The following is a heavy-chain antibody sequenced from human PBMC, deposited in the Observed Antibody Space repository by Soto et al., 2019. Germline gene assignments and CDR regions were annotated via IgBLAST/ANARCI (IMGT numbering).Heavy chain of an antibody. V-gene: IGHV3-30-3*01. CDR3: AITSASGTNYYYYGMDV. J-gene: IGHJ6*02. CDR2: ISYDGSNK. CDR1: GFSFSSYR. Sequence: GGSLRLSCAASGFSFSSYRMNWVRQAPGKGLGWVAVISYDGSNKYYADSVKGRFTISRDNSKNTLYLQMNSLRAEDTAVYYCAITSASGTNYYYYGMDVWDQGTSVTVSS. D-gene: IGHD6-13*01.